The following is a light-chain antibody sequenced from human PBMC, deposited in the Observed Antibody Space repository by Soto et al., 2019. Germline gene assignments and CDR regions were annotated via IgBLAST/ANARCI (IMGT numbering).Light chain of an antibody. CDR2: EVT. CDR1: TSDFGFYNY. J-gene: IGLJ1*01. V-gene: IGLV2-14*01. CDR3: SSYTSSTDYV. Sequence: QSVLTQPASVSGSPGQSITISCTGTTSDFGFYNYVSWYQHHPGKAPKLLIYEVTNRHSGVSNSFSGSKSGNTASLTISGLQAEDEADYYCSSYTSSTDYVFGTGTKVTVL.